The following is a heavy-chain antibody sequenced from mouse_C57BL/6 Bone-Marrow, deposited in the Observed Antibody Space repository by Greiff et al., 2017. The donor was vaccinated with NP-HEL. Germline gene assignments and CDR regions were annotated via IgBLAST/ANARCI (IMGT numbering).Heavy chain of an antibody. CDR2: IYPRSGNT. Sequence: QVQLQQSGAELARPGASVKLSCKASGYTFTSYGISWVKQRTGQGLEWIGEIYPRSGNTYYNEKFKGKATLTADKSSSTAYMELRSLTSEDSAVYLCARGGIYYGYEACCVYWGQGTLVTVSA. CDR1: GYTFTSYG. J-gene: IGHJ3*01. V-gene: IGHV1-81*01. D-gene: IGHD2-2*01. CDR3: ARGGIYYGYEACCVY.